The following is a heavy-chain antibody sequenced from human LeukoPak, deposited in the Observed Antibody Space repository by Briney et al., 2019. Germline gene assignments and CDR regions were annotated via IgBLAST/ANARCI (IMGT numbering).Heavy chain of an antibody. V-gene: IGHV3-33*01. D-gene: IGHD3-22*01. Sequence: GRSLRLSCAASGISFSSYGMHWVRQAPGKGLEWVTFIWYDASNKYYAESVKGRFTISRDSSRNTLYLQMNSLRVEDTAVYYCARWSSGSAFDIWGQGTMVTVSS. J-gene: IGHJ3*02. CDR3: ARWSSGSAFDI. CDR1: GISFSSYG. CDR2: IWYDASNK.